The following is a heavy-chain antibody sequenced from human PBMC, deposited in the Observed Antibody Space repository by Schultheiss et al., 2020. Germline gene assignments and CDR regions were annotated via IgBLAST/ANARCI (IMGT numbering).Heavy chain of an antibody. CDR2: VFYDGTG. V-gene: IGHV4-59*04. CDR1: GGSISSYY. D-gene: IGHD2-21*02. Sequence: SATLSLTCTVSGGSISSYYWSWIRQAPGKGLEWIGSVFYDGTGHYNPSLKSRAFMSVDTSKRQFSLRLSSVTAADTALYYCARHVSTVTAYYFDFWGQGTL. CDR3: ARHVSTVTAYYFDF. J-gene: IGHJ4*02.